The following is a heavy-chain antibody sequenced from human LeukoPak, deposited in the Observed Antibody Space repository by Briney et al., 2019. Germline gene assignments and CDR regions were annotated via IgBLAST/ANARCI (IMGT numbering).Heavy chain of an antibody. D-gene: IGHD4-23*01. J-gene: IGHJ4*02. CDR3: ARVATVLTPDY. Sequence: ASVKVSCKASGYTFTSYGISWVRQAPGHGLEWMGWISANNDNTNYAQNFQGRVIMTTDTSTSTAYMELRSLRSDDTAVYYCARVATVLTPDYWGQGTLVTVSS. CDR1: GYTFTSYG. CDR2: ISANNDNT. V-gene: IGHV1-18*01.